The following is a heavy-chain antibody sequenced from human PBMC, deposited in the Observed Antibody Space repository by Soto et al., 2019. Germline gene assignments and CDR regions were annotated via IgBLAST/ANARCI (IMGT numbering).Heavy chain of an antibody. CDR1: GYTFSDYG. J-gene: IGHJ4*02. V-gene: IGHV1-18*01. D-gene: IGHD2-2*01. Sequence: QVHLVQSEGEMKQPGASVKVSCKTSGYTFSDYGVSWVRQAPGQGLEWMGWINTFNGNTKYEQKFQGRVTFSIDTSARAVFLELTNLKFDDAAVSYCARGFIPENYWGQGTRVTVSS. CDR3: ARGFIPENY. CDR2: INTFNGNT.